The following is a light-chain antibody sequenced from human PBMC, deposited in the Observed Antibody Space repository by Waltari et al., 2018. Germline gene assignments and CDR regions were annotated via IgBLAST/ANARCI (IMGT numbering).Light chain of an antibody. J-gene: IGKJ4*01. CDR2: AAS. CDR1: HDISSY. Sequence: DIQMTQSPSSVSASVGDRVTISCRASHDISSYLAWYQQKPGKVPKLLIYAASSLLSGVPSRFSGSGSGTDFTLTISSLQADDSATYYCQQGKTFPLTFGGGTKVEI. CDR3: QQGKTFPLT. V-gene: IGKV1-12*01.